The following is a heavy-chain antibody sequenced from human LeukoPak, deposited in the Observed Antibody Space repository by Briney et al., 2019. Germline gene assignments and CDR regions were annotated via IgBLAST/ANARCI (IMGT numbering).Heavy chain of an antibody. CDR2: ISGSGGST. Sequence: GGSLRLSCTASGFTFGDYAMSWVRQAPGKGLEWVSVISGSGGSTNFADSVKGRFTSSRDNSKNTLYLQMHSLRVEDTAVYYCAQGRLGYSYGAFDHWGQGTLVTVSS. J-gene: IGHJ4*02. CDR3: AQGRLGYSYGAFDH. V-gene: IGHV3-23*01. D-gene: IGHD5-18*01. CDR1: GFTFGDYA.